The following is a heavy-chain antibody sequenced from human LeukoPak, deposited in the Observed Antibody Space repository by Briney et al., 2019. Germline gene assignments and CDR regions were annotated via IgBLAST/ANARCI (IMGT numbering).Heavy chain of an antibody. J-gene: IGHJ4*02. CDR3: ARTLYTYDHGNF. V-gene: IGHV3-48*02. Sequence: PGGSLRLSCSASGFTFSSHSMNWVRQAPGKGLEWISFISGSSDVIQYADSVRGRFTISRDNAKHSLYLEMRRLRDEDTAVYYCARTLYTYDHGNFWGPGTLVTVSS. CDR1: GFTFSSHS. D-gene: IGHD3-16*01. CDR2: ISGSSDVI.